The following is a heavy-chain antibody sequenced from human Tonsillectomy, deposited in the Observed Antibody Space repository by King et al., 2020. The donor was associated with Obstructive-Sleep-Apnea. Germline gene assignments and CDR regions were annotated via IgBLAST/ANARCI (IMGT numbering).Heavy chain of an antibody. CDR3: AKDLTGTAQSIFDP. J-gene: IGHJ5*02. V-gene: IGHV3-9*01. Sequence: VQLVESGGGLVQPGRSLRLSCAASGFTFDDYAMHWVRQAPGKGLEWVSGINWNSAKIGYADSVKGRLTISRDNAKNSLYLQMNSLRTEDTALYYCAKDLTGTAQSIFDPWGQGTLVTVSS. CDR2: INWNSAKI. CDR1: GFTFDDYA. D-gene: IGHD4-17*01.